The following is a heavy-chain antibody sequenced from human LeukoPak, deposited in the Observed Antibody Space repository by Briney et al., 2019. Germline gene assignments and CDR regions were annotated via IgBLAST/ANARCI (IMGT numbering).Heavy chain of an antibody. J-gene: IGHJ6*02. V-gene: IGHV1-2*02. Sequence: ASVKFSCKASGYIFTGYYMHWVRQAPGQGLEWMGWINPNSGGTNYAQNFQGRVTMTRDTSISTAYMVLSRLRSDDTAVYYCASGGVGPDVWGQGTTVTVSS. D-gene: IGHD1-26*01. CDR3: ASGGVGPDV. CDR1: GYIFTGYY. CDR2: INPNSGGT.